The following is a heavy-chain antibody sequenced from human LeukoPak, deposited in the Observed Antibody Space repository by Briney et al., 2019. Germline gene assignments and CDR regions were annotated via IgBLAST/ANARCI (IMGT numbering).Heavy chain of an antibody. CDR1: GGSFSGYY. V-gene: IGHV4-34*01. Sequence: SETLSLTCAVYGGSFSGYYWSWIRQPPGKGLEWIGEINHSGSTNYNPSLKSRVTISVGTSKNQFSLKLSSVTAAATAVYYCAEGYSSGPDAFDIWGQGTMVTVSS. J-gene: IGHJ3*02. CDR2: INHSGST. CDR3: AEGYSSGPDAFDI. D-gene: IGHD6-19*01.